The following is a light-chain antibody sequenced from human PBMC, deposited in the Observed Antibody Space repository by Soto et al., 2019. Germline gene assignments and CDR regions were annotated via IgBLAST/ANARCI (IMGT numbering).Light chain of an antibody. J-gene: IGKJ1*01. Sequence: DIQMTQSPSSLSASVGDRVTITCQASQDIGTFLSWYQQKVGKAPKLLIYDASNLETGVTSRFSGSVSGTDFTLTISSLQLEDIATYYCQQYDKFWTFGQGTKVEIK. V-gene: IGKV1-33*01. CDR2: DAS. CDR1: QDIGTF. CDR3: QQYDKFWT.